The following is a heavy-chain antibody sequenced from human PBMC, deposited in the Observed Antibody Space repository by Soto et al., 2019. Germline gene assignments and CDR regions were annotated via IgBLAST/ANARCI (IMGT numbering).Heavy chain of an antibody. CDR2: IPYDGSYK. CDR1: GFTFSNHA. J-gene: IGHJ4*02. Sequence: QVQMVESGGGVVQSGGSLRLSCAASGFTFSNHAIHWVRQAPGKGLEWVTLIPYDGSYKYFANSVKGRFTVSRDTSKNTVYLQMSSLRADDTAVYYCAKDSHSGYDTGVDYWGQGTLVTVSS. CDR3: AKDSHSGYDTGVDY. V-gene: IGHV3-30*18. D-gene: IGHD5-12*01.